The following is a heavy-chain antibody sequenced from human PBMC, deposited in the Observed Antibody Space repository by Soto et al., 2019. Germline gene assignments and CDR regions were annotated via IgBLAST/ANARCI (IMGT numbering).Heavy chain of an antibody. CDR1: GFPFSDYG. V-gene: IGHV3-33*01. D-gene: IGHD2-15*01. Sequence: GSLRLSCAASGFPFSDYGMHWVRQAPGEGLEWVALIWYDGTDKYYGDSVKGRFTISRDNSRNTVSLQMNSLRVDDTAVYFCARERGGAFDIWGQGTRVTVSS. CDR3: ARERGGAFDI. CDR2: IWYDGTDK. J-gene: IGHJ3*02.